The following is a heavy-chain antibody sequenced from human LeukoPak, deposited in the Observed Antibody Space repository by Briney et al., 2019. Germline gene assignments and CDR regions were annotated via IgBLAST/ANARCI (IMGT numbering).Heavy chain of an antibody. CDR1: GFTVSSNY. V-gene: IGHV3-53*01. J-gene: IGHJ4*02. Sequence: GGSLRLSCAASGFTVSSNYMTWVRQAPGKGLEWVSVIYSGGGTYYADSVKGRFTISRDNFKNTLYLQMNSLRAEDTAVYYCARDIDNGDYVVYWGQGTLVTVSS. D-gene: IGHD4-17*01. CDR3: ARDIDNGDYVVY. CDR2: IYSGGGT.